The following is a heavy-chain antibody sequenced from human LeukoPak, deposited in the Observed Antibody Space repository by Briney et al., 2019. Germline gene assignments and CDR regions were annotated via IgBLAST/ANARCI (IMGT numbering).Heavy chain of an antibody. V-gene: IGHV1-69*05. J-gene: IGHJ3*02. CDR2: IIPIFGTE. CDR1: GGTFSSYA. D-gene: IGHD2-21*02. Sequence: KVSCKASGGTFSSYAISWVRQAPGQGLEGMGGIIPIFGTENYAQKLQGRVTLNTDTSKSTAYMELRSLTSDDTAVYYCVRDIVYCGGDCWDDTFDSWGQGTTVTVSS. CDR3: VRDIVYCGGDCWDDTFDS.